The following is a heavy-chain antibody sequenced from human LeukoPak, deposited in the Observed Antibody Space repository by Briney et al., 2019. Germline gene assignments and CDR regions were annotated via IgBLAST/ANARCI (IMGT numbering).Heavy chain of an antibody. CDR2: ISSSGGT. CDR3: ARLAVLNDPDV. CDR1: GDSISRSGFY. D-gene: IGHD2-8*01. Sequence: SETLSLTCTVSGDSISRSGFYWGWIRQPPGKGLEWIGTISSSGGTYYNPSLRSRSSLSADTSKNQFSLSLSSVTAADTAFYFCARLAVLNDPDVWGQGTLVTVSS. V-gene: IGHV4-39*01. J-gene: IGHJ4*02.